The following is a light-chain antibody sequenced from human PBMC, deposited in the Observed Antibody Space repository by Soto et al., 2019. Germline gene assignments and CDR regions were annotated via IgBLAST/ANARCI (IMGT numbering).Light chain of an antibody. J-gene: IGKJ3*01. CDR2: GAS. V-gene: IGKV3-20*01. CDR1: QSVSSSY. CDR3: QQYGSSPLFT. Sequence: EIVVTQSPCTLSLSPGERATLSCRASQSVSSSYLAWYQQIPGQAPRLLIYGASSRATGSPDRFSGSGSGTDCTLTISRLEHADIEVYYCQQYGSSPLFTFGPGTTVDIK.